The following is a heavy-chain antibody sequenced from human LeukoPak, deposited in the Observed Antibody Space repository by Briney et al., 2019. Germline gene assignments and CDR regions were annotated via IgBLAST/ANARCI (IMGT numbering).Heavy chain of an antibody. CDR3: ARVTYYGSGSSPHFDY. J-gene: IGHJ4*02. CDR1: GFTFSSYS. V-gene: IGHV3-21*01. CDR2: ISSSSSYI. Sequence: TGGSLRLSCAASGFTFSSYSMKWVRQAPGKGLECVSSISSSSSYIYYADSVKGRFTISRDNAKNSLYLQMNSLRAEDTAVYYCARVTYYGSGSSPHFDYWGQGTLVTVSS. D-gene: IGHD3-10*01.